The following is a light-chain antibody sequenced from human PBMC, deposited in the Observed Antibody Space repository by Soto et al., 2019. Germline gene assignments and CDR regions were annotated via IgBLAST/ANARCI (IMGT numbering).Light chain of an antibody. V-gene: IGLV2-8*01. CDR1: SSDDGGYNY. CDR2: EVT. J-gene: IGLJ3*02. CDR3: SSHAGINNVV. Sequence: QSVLTQPPSASGSPGQSATISCTGTSSDDGGYNYVSWYQQHPGKAPKLMIYEVTKRPSGVPDRCSGSNSGNTASLTVSGLLAEDEADYYCSSHAGINNVVFGGGTKLTVL.